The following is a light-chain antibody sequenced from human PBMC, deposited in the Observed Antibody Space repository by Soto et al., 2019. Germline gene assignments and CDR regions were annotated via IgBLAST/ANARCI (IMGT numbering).Light chain of an antibody. CDR1: NSDVGRYNS. CDR2: AVR. CDR3: SSYTGGNPSYV. V-gene: IGLV2-11*01. Sequence: QSVLTQPHSVSGSPGQSVTISCTGTNSDVGRYNSVSWYQQLPGKAPKIIISAVRQRPSGVPDRFSGSKSGNTASLTVSGLQAEDEADYYCSSYTGGNPSYVFGTGTKLTVL. J-gene: IGLJ1*01.